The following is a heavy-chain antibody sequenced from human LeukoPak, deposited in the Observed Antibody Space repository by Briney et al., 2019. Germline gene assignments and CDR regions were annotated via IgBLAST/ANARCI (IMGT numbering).Heavy chain of an antibody. D-gene: IGHD3-22*01. Sequence: APVKVSCKASGYTFTVYYMHWVRQAPGQGLEWMGRINPNSGGTNYAQKFQGRVTMTRDTSISTAYMELRRLRSDDTAVYYCARESELNEKGANYDSSGYYPRPFDPWGQGTLVTVSS. CDR3: ARESELNEKGANYDSSGYYPRPFDP. CDR2: INPNSGGT. V-gene: IGHV1-2*06. J-gene: IGHJ5*02. CDR1: GYTFTVYY.